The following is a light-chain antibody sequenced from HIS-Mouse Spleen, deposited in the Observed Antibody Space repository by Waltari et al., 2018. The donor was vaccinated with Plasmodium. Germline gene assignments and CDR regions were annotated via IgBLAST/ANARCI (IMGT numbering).Light chain of an antibody. Sequence: AIQLTQSPSSLSASGGARVTITSRASQGISSAVAWYQQKPGKAPKLLIYDASSLESGVPSRFSGSGSGTDFTLTISSLQPEDFATYYCQQFNSYPTFGQGTKLAIK. V-gene: IGKV1-13*02. J-gene: IGKJ2*01. CDR1: QGISSA. CDR3: QQFNSYPT. CDR2: DAS.